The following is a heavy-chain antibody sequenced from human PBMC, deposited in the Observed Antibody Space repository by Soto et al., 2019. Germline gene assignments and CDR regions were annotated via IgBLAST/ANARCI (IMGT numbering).Heavy chain of an antibody. Sequence: GGSLRLSCAASGFTFSSYSMNWVRQAPGKGLEWVSYISSSSSTIYYADSVKGRFTISRDNAKNSLYLQMNSLRAEDTAVYYCARASFWGSYNYWGQGTLVTVSS. CDR3: ARASFWGSYNY. V-gene: IGHV3-48*01. CDR2: ISSSSSTI. D-gene: IGHD3-16*01. CDR1: GFTFSSYS. J-gene: IGHJ4*02.